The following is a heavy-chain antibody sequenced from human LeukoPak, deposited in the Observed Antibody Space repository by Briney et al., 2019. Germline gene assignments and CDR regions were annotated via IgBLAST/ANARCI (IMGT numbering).Heavy chain of an antibody. CDR2: IYHSGST. Sequence: PSETLSLTCTVSGGSISSGGYYWSWIRQPPGKGLEWIGYIYHSGSTYYNPSLKSRVTISADKSISTAYLQWSSLKASDTAMYYCARQYRQWFDPWGQGTLVTVSS. J-gene: IGHJ5*02. D-gene: IGHD2/OR15-2a*01. V-gene: IGHV4-30-2*01. CDR1: GGSISSGGYY. CDR3: ARQYRQWFDP.